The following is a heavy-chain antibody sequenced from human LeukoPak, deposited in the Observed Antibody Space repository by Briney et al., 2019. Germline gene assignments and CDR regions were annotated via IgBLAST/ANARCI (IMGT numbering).Heavy chain of an antibody. J-gene: IGHJ4*02. Sequence: ESLKISSKASGYRFATDYIGWVRQMPGKGLEWMGIIYPGDSDTRYSPSFQGQVTISADKSISTAYLQWSSLKASDTAMYYCASSGYDKSFDYWGQGTLVTVSS. CDR1: GYRFATDY. V-gene: IGHV5-51*01. D-gene: IGHD5-12*01. CDR3: ASSGYDKSFDY. CDR2: IYPGDSDT.